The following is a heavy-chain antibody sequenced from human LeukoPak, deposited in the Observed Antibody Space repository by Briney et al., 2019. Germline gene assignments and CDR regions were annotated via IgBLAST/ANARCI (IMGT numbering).Heavy chain of an antibody. Sequence: KPSETLSLTCAAYGGPFSGYYWSWIRQPPGKGLEWIGEINHSGSTNYNPSLKSRVTISVDTSKNQFSLKLSSVTAADTAVYYCASYHSSGWYYFDYWGQGTLVTVSS. D-gene: IGHD6-19*01. CDR3: ASYHSSGWYYFDY. V-gene: IGHV4-34*01. CDR2: INHSGST. J-gene: IGHJ4*02. CDR1: GGPFSGYY.